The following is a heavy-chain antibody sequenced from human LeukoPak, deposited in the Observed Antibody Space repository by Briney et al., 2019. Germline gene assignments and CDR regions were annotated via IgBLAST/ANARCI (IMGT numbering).Heavy chain of an antibody. V-gene: IGHV3-21*01. Sequence: PGGSLRLSCAASGFTFSSYSMNWVRQAPGKGLEWVSSISSSSSYIYYADSVKGRFTISRDNAKNSLYLQMNSPRAEDTAVYYCAREPMTGIDYWGQGTLVTVSS. J-gene: IGHJ4*02. CDR2: ISSSSSYI. D-gene: IGHD1-1*01. CDR1: GFTFSSYS. CDR3: AREPMTGIDY.